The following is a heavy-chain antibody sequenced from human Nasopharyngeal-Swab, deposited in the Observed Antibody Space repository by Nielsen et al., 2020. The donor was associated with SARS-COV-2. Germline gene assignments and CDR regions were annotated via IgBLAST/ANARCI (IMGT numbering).Heavy chain of an antibody. Sequence: LKISCKGSGYSFTSYWIGWVRQMPGKGLEWMGIIYPGDSDTRYSPSFQGQVTISADKSISTAYLQWSSLKASDTAMYYCARRRYYDSSGYYHKSAFDIWGQGTMVTVSS. CDR3: ARRRYYDSSGYYHKSAFDI. D-gene: IGHD3-22*01. CDR2: IYPGDSDT. V-gene: IGHV5-51*01. CDR1: GYSFTSYW. J-gene: IGHJ3*02.